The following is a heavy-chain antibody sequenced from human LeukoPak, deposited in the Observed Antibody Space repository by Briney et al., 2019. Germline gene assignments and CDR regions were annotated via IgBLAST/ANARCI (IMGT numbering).Heavy chain of an antibody. D-gene: IGHD3-9*01. V-gene: IGHV4-61*02. Sequence: PSQSLSLACTVSGGSISSGSYYWGWIRQPAGKGLEWFGRMCTSGRTTYYPSLQRFATISVDTTKNRFSLKLSSVTAADTPVYYSARDLTPHWFDPGGQETLVTVSS. J-gene: IGHJ5*02. CDR2: MCTSGRT. CDR1: GGSISSGSYY. CDR3: ARDLTPHWFDP.